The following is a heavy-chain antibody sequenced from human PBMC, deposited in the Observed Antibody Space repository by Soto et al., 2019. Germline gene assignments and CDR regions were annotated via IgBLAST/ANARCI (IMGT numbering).Heavy chain of an antibody. CDR1: GGTFSSYA. Sequence: ASVKVSCKASGGTFSSYAISWVRQAPGQGLEWMGGIIPIFGTANYAQKFQGRVTITADESTSTAYMELSSLRSEDTAVYYCARRIAAASLDYYGMDGWGQGTTVTVSS. CDR2: IIPIFGTA. D-gene: IGHD6-13*01. V-gene: IGHV1-69*13. CDR3: ARRIAAASLDYYGMDG. J-gene: IGHJ6*02.